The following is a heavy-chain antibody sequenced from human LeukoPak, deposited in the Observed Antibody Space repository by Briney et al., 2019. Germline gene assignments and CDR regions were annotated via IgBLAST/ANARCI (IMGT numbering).Heavy chain of an antibody. CDR1: GFTFDDYG. CDR3: ARLGQGGIVLMVYAQFYFDY. Sequence: PGGSLRLSCAASGFTFDDYGMSWVRQAPGKGLEWVSGINWNGGSTGYADSVKGRFTISRDSAKNSLYLQMNSLRAEDTALYYCARLGQGGIVLMVYAQFYFDYWGQGTLVTVSS. CDR2: INWNGGST. D-gene: IGHD2-8*01. V-gene: IGHV3-20*04. J-gene: IGHJ4*02.